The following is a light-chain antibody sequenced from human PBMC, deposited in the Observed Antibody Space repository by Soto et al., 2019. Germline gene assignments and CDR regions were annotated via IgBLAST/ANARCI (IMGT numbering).Light chain of an antibody. CDR3: LLYYAAAPV. Sequence: QTVVTQEPSLTVSPGGTVTLTCGSSTGAVTSGYYPNWFQQKPGQAPRALIYSTSNKQSWTPARFSGSLLGGKAALTLSGVQPEDEAEYYCLLYYAAAPVFGGGTKVTVL. V-gene: IGLV7-43*01. CDR1: TGAVTSGYY. CDR2: STS. J-gene: IGLJ3*02.